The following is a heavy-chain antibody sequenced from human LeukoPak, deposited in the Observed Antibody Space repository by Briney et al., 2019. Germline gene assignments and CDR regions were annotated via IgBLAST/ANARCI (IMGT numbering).Heavy chain of an antibody. Sequence: ASVKVSCKVSGYTLTELSMHWVRQAPGKGLEWRGGFDPEDGETIYAHKFQGRVTMTEDTSTDTAYMELSSLRSEDTAVYYCATAWMVRGVFDYWGQGTLVTVSS. CDR1: GYTLTELS. D-gene: IGHD3-10*01. CDR3: ATAWMVRGVFDY. V-gene: IGHV1-24*01. J-gene: IGHJ4*02. CDR2: FDPEDGET.